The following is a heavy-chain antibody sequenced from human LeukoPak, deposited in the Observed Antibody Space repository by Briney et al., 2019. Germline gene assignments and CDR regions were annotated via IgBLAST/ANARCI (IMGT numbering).Heavy chain of an antibody. CDR1: GYSISSGYY. CDR3: ARQKLEADYVWGSYRYMFSGFDY. D-gene: IGHD3-16*02. J-gene: IGHJ4*02. CDR2: IYHSGST. V-gene: IGHV4-38-2*02. Sequence: SETLSLTCTVSGYSISSGYYWGWIRQPPGKGLEWIGSIYHSGSTYYNPSLKSRVTISVDTSKNQFSPKLSSVTAADTAVYYCARQKLEADYVWGSYRYMFSGFDYWGQGTLVTVSS.